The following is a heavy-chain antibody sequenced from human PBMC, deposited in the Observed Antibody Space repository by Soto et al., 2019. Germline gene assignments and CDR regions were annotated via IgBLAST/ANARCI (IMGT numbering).Heavy chain of an antibody. D-gene: IGHD2-2*01. CDR1: GYTFTSYG. CDR3: AREADPNSVVVPAARWDY. CDR2: ISAYNGNT. V-gene: IGHV1-18*01. Sequence: ASVKVSCKASGYTFTSYGISWVRQAPGQGLEWMGWISAYNGNTNYAQKLQGRVTMTTDTSTSTAYMELRSLRSDDTAVYYCAREADPNSVVVPAARWDYRGQGSLVTVSS. J-gene: IGHJ4*02.